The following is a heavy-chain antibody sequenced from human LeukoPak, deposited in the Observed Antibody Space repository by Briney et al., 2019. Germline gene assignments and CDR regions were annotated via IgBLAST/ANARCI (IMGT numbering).Heavy chain of an antibody. J-gene: IGHJ4*02. V-gene: IGHV3-7*03. CDR2: IKTDGSET. Sequence: GGSLRLSCAASGFTFSSYWMSWVRQGPGKGLEWVGHIKTDGSETYYLDSLKGRISISGDNTNNALYLQMNSLRAEDTAVYYCARAIRGYSYVLDYWGQGTLVTVSS. CDR3: ARAIRGYSYVLDY. CDR1: GFTFSSYW. D-gene: IGHD5-18*01.